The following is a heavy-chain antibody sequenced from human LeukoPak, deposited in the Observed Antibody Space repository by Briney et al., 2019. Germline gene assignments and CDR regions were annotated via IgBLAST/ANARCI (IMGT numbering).Heavy chain of an antibody. D-gene: IGHD2-15*01. CDR1: GYTFTGYY. V-gene: IGHV1-2*02. Sequence: ASVKVSCKASGYTFTGYYMHWVRQAPGQGLEWMGWINPNSGDTRYAQKFQGRVTMTRDTSINTAYMELGRLKSDDTAVYYCASGGGSNYYFYYMDVWGKGTTVTISS. CDR2: INPNSGDT. J-gene: IGHJ6*03. CDR3: ASGGGSNYYFYYMDV.